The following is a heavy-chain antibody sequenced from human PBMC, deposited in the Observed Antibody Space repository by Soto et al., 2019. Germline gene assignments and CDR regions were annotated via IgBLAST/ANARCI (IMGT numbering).Heavy chain of an antibody. CDR3: AKDISVAGTLDSFDS. Sequence: EVQLVDSGGGLVQPGRSLRLSCAASGFTFDDYAMHWVRQAPGKGLEWVSGISWNSGSIGYAESVKGRFTIYRDNAKNTPSMQMNRLTDEDTALYYCAKDISVAGTLDSFDSWGQRTLLTVSS. J-gene: IGHJ4*02. V-gene: IGHV3-9*01. D-gene: IGHD6-19*01. CDR2: ISWNSGSI. CDR1: GFTFDDYA.